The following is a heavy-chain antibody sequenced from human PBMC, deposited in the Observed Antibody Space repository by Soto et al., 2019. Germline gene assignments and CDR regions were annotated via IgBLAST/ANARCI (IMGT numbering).Heavy chain of an antibody. Sequence: GGSLRLSCAASGFTFSSYAMGWVRQAPGTGLEWVSVINGSGGDRSLADSVKGRFTISRDNSKNTLYLQMDRLRDEDTARYFCARDSQYGSGWYAYYWGQGTQVTVSS. J-gene: IGHJ4*02. CDR3: ARDSQYGSGWYAYY. CDR2: INGSGGDR. V-gene: IGHV3-23*01. CDR1: GFTFSSYA. D-gene: IGHD6-19*01.